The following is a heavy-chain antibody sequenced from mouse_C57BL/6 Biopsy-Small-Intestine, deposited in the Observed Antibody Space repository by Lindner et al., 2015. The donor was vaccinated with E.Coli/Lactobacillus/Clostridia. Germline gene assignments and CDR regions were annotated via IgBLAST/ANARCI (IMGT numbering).Heavy chain of an antibody. V-gene: IGHV10-3*01. CDR2: IRSKGSNYAT. D-gene: IGHD4-1*01. Sequence: VQLQESGGGLVQPKGSLKLSCAASGFTFNTYAMHWVRQAPGKGLEWVARIRSKGSNYATYCADSVKDRFTISRDDSQSMLYLQINNLKTEDTAIYYCVRDNWDGGYWYFDVWGTGTTVTVSS. J-gene: IGHJ1*03. CDR3: VRDNWDGGYWYFDV. CDR1: GFTFNTYA.